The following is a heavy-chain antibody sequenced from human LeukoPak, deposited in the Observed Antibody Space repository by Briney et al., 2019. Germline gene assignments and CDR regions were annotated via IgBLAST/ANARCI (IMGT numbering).Heavy chain of an antibody. D-gene: IGHD4-17*01. Sequence: SETLSLTCTVSGGSISSYYWSWIRQPPGKGLEWIGYIYYSGSTNYNPSLKSRVTISVDTSKNQFSLKLSSVTAADTAVYYCARARTYGDYDYYMDVWGKGTTVTISS. J-gene: IGHJ6*03. CDR1: GGSISSYY. CDR3: ARARTYGDYDYYMDV. V-gene: IGHV4-59*01. CDR2: IYYSGST.